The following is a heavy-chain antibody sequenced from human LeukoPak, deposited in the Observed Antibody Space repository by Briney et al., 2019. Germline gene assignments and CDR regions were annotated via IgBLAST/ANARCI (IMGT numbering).Heavy chain of an antibody. CDR1: GYSISSGYY. J-gene: IGHJ6*03. Sequence: KSSETLSLTCTVSGYSISSGYYWGWIRQPPGQGLEWIGNIYHTGSTYYNPSLKSRVTISVDTSKNQFSLKLSSVTAADTAVYYCARQGREYSSSSYYYYYMDVWGKGTTVTISS. CDR2: IYHTGST. D-gene: IGHD6-13*01. V-gene: IGHV4-38-2*02. CDR3: ARQGREYSSSSYYYYYMDV.